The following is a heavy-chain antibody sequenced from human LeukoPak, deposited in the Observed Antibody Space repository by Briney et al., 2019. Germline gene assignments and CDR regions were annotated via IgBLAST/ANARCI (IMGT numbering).Heavy chain of an antibody. CDR2: ISASGGVT. V-gene: IGHV3-23*01. CDR1: GFILSTYG. Sequence: GGSLRLSCAASGFILSTYGMSWVRQAPGKGLEWVSAISASGGVTYYADSVKGRFTISRDNSKNILYLQVNSLRAEDTAVYYCARDRLHYGEYEKTFDYWGQGTLVTVSS. J-gene: IGHJ4*02. D-gene: IGHD4-17*01. CDR3: ARDRLHYGEYEKTFDY.